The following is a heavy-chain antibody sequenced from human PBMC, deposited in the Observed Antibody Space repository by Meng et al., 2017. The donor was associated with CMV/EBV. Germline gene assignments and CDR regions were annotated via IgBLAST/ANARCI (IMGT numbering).Heavy chain of an antibody. D-gene: IGHD1-26*01. CDR1: GFTFSNYW. Sequence: ESLKISCAASGFTFSNYWMSWVRQPPGKGLEWIGEIYHSGSTNYNPSLKSRVTISVDKSKNQFSLKLSSVTAADTAVYYCAILIVGATIGTFDYWGQGTLVTVSS. CDR3: AILIVGATIGTFDY. V-gene: IGHV4/OR15-8*01. CDR2: IYHSGST. J-gene: IGHJ4*02.